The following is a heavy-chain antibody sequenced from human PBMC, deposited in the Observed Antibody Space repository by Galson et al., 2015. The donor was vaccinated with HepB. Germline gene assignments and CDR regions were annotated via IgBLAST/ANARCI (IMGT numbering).Heavy chain of an antibody. CDR2: ISAFNGDT. D-gene: IGHD4-17*01. CDR1: GFTFNSYS. CDR3: ARDYGDFPVPHAFEM. Sequence: SVKVSCKASGFTFNSYSFTWVRQAPGQGLEWMGWISAFNGDTNYAQKVQGRVTMTTDTSTSTVYMELRSLISDDTAVYYCARDYGDFPVPHAFEMWGQGTMVTVSS. J-gene: IGHJ3*02. V-gene: IGHV1-18*01.